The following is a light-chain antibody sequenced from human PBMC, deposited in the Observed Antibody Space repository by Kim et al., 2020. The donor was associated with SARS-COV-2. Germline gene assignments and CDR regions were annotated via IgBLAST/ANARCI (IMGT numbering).Light chain of an antibody. J-gene: IGLJ2*01. CDR2: DTG. Sequence: PGGTVTIPGYSRPVPITSGHFPYWFQRKPGQAPRTLIYDTGNRHSWTPARFSGSLLGGKAALTLSAAQPEDEADYYCLLSYRDSRVFGGGTQLTVL. CDR1: PVPITSGHF. CDR3: LLSYRDSRV. V-gene: IGLV7-46*01.